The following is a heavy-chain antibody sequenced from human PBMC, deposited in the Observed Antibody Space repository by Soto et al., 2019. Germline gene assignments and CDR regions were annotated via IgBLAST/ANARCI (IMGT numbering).Heavy chain of an antibody. CDR3: ARRYGWLYFDY. D-gene: IGHD6-19*01. J-gene: IGHJ4*02. Sequence: PSETLSLTCTVSGGSISSSRYYWGWIRQPPGKGLEWIGSIYYSGSTYYNPSLKSRVTISVDTSKNQFSLKLSSVTAADTAVYYCARRYGWLYFDYWGQGSLVTVSS. CDR2: IYYSGST. CDR1: GGSISSSRYY. V-gene: IGHV4-39*01.